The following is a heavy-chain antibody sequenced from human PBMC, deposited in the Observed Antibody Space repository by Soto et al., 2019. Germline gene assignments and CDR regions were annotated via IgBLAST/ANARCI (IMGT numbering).Heavy chain of an antibody. CDR1: GGSISSGGYY. D-gene: IGHD3-16*01. V-gene: IGHV4-31*03. Sequence: KSSETLSLTCTVSGGSISSGGYYWSWIRQHPGKGLEWIGYIYYSGSTYYNPSLKSRVTISVDTSKNQFSLKLSSVTAADTAVYYCARDRRGGFPGYYYYGMDVWGQGTTVTVSS. CDR2: IYYSGST. J-gene: IGHJ6*02. CDR3: ARDRRGGFPGYYYYGMDV.